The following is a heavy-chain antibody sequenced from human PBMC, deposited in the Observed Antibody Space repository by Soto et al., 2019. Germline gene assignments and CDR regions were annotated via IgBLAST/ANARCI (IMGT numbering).Heavy chain of an antibody. J-gene: IGHJ6*03. CDR3: ARHLNRYGDNNYYYYYYMDI. CDR1: GYSFTSYW. CDR2: IYPGDSDT. D-gene: IGHD4-17*01. V-gene: IGHV5-51*01. Sequence: ESLKISCKGSGYSFTSYWIGWVRQMPGKGLEWMGIIYPGDSDTRYSPSFQGQVTISADKSISTAYLQWSSLKASDTAMYYCARHLNRYGDNNYYYYYYMDIWGKGTTVTVSS.